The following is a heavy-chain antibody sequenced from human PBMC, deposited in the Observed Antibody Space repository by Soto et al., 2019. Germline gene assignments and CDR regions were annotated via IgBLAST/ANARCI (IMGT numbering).Heavy chain of an antibody. CDR3: AREDIVVVPAATYYYYYGMDV. D-gene: IGHD2-2*01. CDR2: IWYDGSNK. J-gene: IGHJ6*02. CDR1: GFTFSSYG. Sequence: GGSLRLSCAASGFTFSSYGMHWVRQAPGKGLEWVAVIWYDGSNKYYADSVKGRFTISRDNSKNTLYLQMNSLRAEDTAVYYCAREDIVVVPAATYYYYYGMDVWGQGTTVTVSS. V-gene: IGHV3-33*01.